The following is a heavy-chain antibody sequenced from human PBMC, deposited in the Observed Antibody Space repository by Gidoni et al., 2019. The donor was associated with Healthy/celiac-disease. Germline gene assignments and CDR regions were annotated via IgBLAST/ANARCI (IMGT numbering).Heavy chain of an antibody. CDR2: ISSSSSYT. V-gene: IGHV3-11*06. Sequence: QVQLVESGGGLVKPGGSLSLSCAASGFPFSDYYLNWFRQAPGKGLEWVSYISSSSSYTNYADSVKGRFTISRDHAKNSLYLQMNSLRAEDTAVYYCARASRYSSGWYNDYWGQGTLVTVSS. J-gene: IGHJ4*02. CDR3: ARASRYSSGWYNDY. CDR1: GFPFSDYY. D-gene: IGHD6-19*01.